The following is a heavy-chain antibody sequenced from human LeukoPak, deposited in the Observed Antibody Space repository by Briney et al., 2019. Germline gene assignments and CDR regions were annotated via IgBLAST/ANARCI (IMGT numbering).Heavy chain of an antibody. Sequence: PGGSLRLSCAASGFTFSSYGMHWVRQAPGKGLEWVAVISYDGSNKYYADSVKGRFTISRDNSKNTLYLQMNSLRAEDTAVYYCARDLMGFGELLWNWFDPWGQGTLVTVSS. CDR1: GFTFSSYG. J-gene: IGHJ5*02. CDR3: ARDLMGFGELLWNWFDP. V-gene: IGHV3-30*03. CDR2: ISYDGSNK. D-gene: IGHD3-10*01.